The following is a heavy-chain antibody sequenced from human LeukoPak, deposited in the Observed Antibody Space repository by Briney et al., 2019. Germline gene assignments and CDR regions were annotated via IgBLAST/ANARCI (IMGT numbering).Heavy chain of an antibody. CDR1: GGTFSNYA. Sequence: GSSVKVSCKASGGTFSNYAISWVRQAPGQGLEWMGGIIPIFGTANYAQKFRGRVTITADKSTRTAYMELSSLRSEDTAVYYCARGGGYDYADYWGQGTLVTVSS. D-gene: IGHD5-12*01. CDR2: IIPIFGTA. V-gene: IGHV1-69*06. J-gene: IGHJ4*02. CDR3: ARGGGYDYADY.